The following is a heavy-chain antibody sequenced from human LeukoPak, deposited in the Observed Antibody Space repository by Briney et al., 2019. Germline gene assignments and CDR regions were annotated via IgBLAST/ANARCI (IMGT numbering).Heavy chain of an antibody. D-gene: IGHD2-15*01. CDR2: IKQDGSEE. CDR3: ARGGYCSGGSCHPYNWFDP. J-gene: IGHJ5*02. V-gene: IGHV3-7*03. CDR1: GFTFSSYW. Sequence: GGSLRLSCAASGFTFSSYWMTWVRQAPGKGLEWVANIKQDGSEEYYVDSVKGRFTISRDNAKKSLYLQMNSLRAEDTALYYCARGGYCSGGSCHPYNWFDPWGQGTLVTVSS.